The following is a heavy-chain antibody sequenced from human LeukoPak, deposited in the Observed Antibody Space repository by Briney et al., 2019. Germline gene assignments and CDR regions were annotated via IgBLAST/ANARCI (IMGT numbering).Heavy chain of an antibody. CDR2: INHSGST. CDR1: GGSFSGYY. CDR3: ASAAAGNPFDY. V-gene: IGHV4-34*01. Sequence: PSETLSLTCAVYGGSFSGYYWSWIRQPPGKGLEWIGEINHSGSTNYNPSLKSRVTISVDTSKNQFSLKLSSVTAADTTVYYCASAAAGNPFDYWGQGTLVTVSS. D-gene: IGHD6-13*01. J-gene: IGHJ4*02.